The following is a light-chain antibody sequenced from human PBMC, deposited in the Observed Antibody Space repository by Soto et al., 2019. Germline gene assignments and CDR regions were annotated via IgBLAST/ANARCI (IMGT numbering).Light chain of an antibody. CDR3: AAWDDSMNGPV. J-gene: IGLJ2*01. V-gene: IGLV1-44*01. CDR2: IND. Sequence: QSVLTQPPSASGTPGQRVTISCFGSSSNIGSNTVNWYQQLPGTAPKLLIYINDRRPSGVPDRFSGSKSGTSASLAISGLQSEDEADYYCAAWDDSMNGPVFGGGTKLTVL. CDR1: SSNIGSNT.